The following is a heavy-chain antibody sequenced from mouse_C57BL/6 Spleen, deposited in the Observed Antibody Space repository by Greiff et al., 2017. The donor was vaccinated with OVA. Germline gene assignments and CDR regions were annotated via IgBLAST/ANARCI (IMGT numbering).Heavy chain of an antibody. D-gene: IGHD1-1*01. CDR2: IDPNSGGT. J-gene: IGHJ1*03. CDR1: GYTFTSYW. V-gene: IGHV1-72*01. CDR3: ARTLIYYYGSSYDWYFDV. Sequence: QVQLQQSGAELVKPGASVKLSCKASGYTFTSYWMHWVKQRPGRGLEWIGRIDPNSGGTKYNEKFKSKATLTVDKPSSTAYMQLSSLTSEDSAVYYCARTLIYYYGSSYDWYFDVWGTGTTVTVSS.